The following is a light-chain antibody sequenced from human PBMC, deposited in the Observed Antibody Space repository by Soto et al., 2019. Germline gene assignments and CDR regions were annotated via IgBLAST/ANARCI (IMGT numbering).Light chain of an antibody. CDR1: QSVSSTY. J-gene: IGKJ1*01. CDR3: QLYGSSPPRT. Sequence: EIVLTQSPGTLSLSPGERATLSCRASQSVSSTYLGWYQQKPGQAPRLLIYGASSRATGIPDRFSGSGSGTDFTLTIARLEPEVFAVYYCQLYGSSPPRTFGQGTKVEIK. V-gene: IGKV3-20*01. CDR2: GAS.